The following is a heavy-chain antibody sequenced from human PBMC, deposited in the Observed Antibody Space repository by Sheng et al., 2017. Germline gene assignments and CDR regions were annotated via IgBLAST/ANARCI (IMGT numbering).Heavy chain of an antibody. CDR2: INPIFGTA. J-gene: IGHJ4*02. CDR1: GYTFTGYY. V-gene: IGHV1-69*01. Sequence: QVQLVQSGAEVKKPGASVKVSCKASGYTFTGYYMHWVRQAPGQGLEWMGWINPIFGTANYAQKFQGRVTITTDESTSTAYMELSSLRSEDTAAYYCARDLGGNYYDSPTGYWGQGTLVTVSS. D-gene: IGHD3-22*01. CDR3: ARDLGGNYYDSPTGY.